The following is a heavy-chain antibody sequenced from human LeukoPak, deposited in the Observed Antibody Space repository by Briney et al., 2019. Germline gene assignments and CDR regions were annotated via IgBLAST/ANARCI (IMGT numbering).Heavy chain of an antibody. D-gene: IGHD2-2*01. CDR3: ARDTYCSSTSCPVGNWFDP. CDR2: IYHSGST. J-gene: IGHJ5*02. Sequence: SETLSLTCTVSGGSISSGGYYWSWIRQPPGKGLEWIGYIYHSGSTYYNPSLKSRVTISVDRSKNQFSLKLSSVTAADTAVYYCARDTYCSSTSCPVGNWFDPWGQGTLVTVSS. V-gene: IGHV4-30-2*01. CDR1: GGSISSGGYY.